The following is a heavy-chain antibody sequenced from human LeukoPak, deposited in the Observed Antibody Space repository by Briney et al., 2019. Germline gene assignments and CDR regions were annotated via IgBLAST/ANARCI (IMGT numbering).Heavy chain of an antibody. D-gene: IGHD3-9*01. J-gene: IGHJ5*02. CDR1: GGSISSSSYY. CDR2: IYYSGST. V-gene: IGHV4-39*07. CDR3: ARDCRYFDWLLSPPMGWFDP. Sequence: SETLSLTCTVSGGSISSSSYYWGWIRQPPGKGLEWIGSIYYSGSTYYNPSLKSRVTISVDTSKNQFSLKLSSVTAADTAVYYCARDCRYFDWLLSPPMGWFDPWGQGTLVTVSS.